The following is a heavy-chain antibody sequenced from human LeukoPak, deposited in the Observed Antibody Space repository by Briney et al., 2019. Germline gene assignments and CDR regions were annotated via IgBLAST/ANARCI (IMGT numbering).Heavy chain of an antibody. CDR1: GFTFGSYA. V-gene: IGHV3-23*01. CDR3: AKESFWDSSGWSDY. CDR2: ISGSGGST. D-gene: IGHD6-19*01. J-gene: IGHJ4*02. Sequence: GGSLRLSCAASGFTFGSYAMSWVRQAPGKGLEWVSAISGSGGSTYYADSVKGRFTISRDNSKNTLYLQMNSLRAEDTAVYYCAKESFWDSSGWSDYWGQGTLVTVSS.